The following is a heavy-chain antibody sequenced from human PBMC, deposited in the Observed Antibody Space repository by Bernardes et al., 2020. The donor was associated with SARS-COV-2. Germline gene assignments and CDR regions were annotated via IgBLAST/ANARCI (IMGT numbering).Heavy chain of an antibody. CDR1: GDSIFRHY. CDR2: YHYGGGT. Sequence: SETLSLTCTVSGDSIFRHYWTWIRQSPGKGLEWIGNYHYGGGTAYNPSLGSRVAISVDTSKNQFSLELSSVTAADTAIYYCARAPDGYNPNFFDYWGQGTLVTVSS. CDR3: ARAPDGYNPNFFDY. V-gene: IGHV4-59*11. J-gene: IGHJ4*02. D-gene: IGHD6-25*01.